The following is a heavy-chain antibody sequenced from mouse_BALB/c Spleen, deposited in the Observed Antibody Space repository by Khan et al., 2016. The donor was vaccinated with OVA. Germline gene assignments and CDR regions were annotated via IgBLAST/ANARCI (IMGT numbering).Heavy chain of an antibody. CDR3: ARLAYYYDSEGFAY. V-gene: IGHV5-6*01. CDR1: GFTFSTYG. Sequence: EVMLVESGGDVVKPGGSLKLSCAASGFTFSTYGMSWVRQTPDKRLEWVATVSTGGHYPYYPDTVKGRFTISRDNAKNTLYLQMSSLKSEDTAIFYCARLAYYYDSEGFAYWGQGTLVTVSA. CDR2: VSTGGHYP. D-gene: IGHD1-1*01. J-gene: IGHJ3*01.